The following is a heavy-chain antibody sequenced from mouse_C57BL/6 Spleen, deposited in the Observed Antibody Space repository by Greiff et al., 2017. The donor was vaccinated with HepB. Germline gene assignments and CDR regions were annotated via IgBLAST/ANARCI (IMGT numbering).Heavy chain of an antibody. V-gene: IGHV1-69*01. Sequence: QVQLKQPGAELVMPGASVKLSCKASGYTFTSYWMHWVKQRPGQGLEWIGEIDPSDSYTNYNQKFKGKSTLTVNKSASTAYMQLSSLTSEDSAVYYCARGPTHYFDYWGQGTTLTVSS. CDR2: IDPSDSYT. D-gene: IGHD3-3*01. CDR3: ARGPTHYFDY. CDR1: GYTFTSYW. J-gene: IGHJ2*01.